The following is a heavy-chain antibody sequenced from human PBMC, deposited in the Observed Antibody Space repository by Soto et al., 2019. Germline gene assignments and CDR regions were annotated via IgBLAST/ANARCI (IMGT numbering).Heavy chain of an antibody. CDR1: GGSIISGGDC. J-gene: IGHJ5*02. V-gene: IGHV4-30-2*01. Sequence: SETLSLTCAVAGGSIISGGDCWSWIRQPPGKGLEWSGYIYHSGSTYYNPSLKGRVTISVDRSKNQSSLKLSSVTAADTAVYYCARGSPVYGDYEGNWFDPWGQGTLVTVSS. CDR3: ARGSPVYGDYEGNWFDP. CDR2: IYHSGST. D-gene: IGHD4-17*01.